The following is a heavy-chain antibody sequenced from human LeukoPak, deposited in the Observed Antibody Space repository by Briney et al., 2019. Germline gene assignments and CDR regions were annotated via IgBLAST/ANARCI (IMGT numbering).Heavy chain of an antibody. CDR1: RGSISGYS. CDR2: IYYSGDT. CDR3: ARGITILGY. Sequence: SETLSLTCTVSRGSISGYSWSWIRQSPGGGLEWIGYIYYSGDTAYNPSLRSRVTLSVDTSKNQFSLQLRSVTTADTAVYYCARGITILGYWGQGTLVTVSS. V-gene: IGHV4-59*01. D-gene: IGHD3-9*01. J-gene: IGHJ4*02.